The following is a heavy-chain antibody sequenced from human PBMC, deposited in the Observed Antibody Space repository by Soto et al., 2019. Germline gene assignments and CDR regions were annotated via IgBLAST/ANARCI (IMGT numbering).Heavy chain of an antibody. Sequence: EVQLLQSGGDLVQPGGSLRLSCAASGSTFSNYAMNWVRQAPGKGLEWVSTISSSGGSTYYADSVKGRFTVSRDNSKNTLYLQINSLRAEDTAVYYCARDPSTGFADCWGQGTLVTVSS. CDR1: GSTFSNYA. CDR3: ARDPSTGFADC. V-gene: IGHV3-23*01. J-gene: IGHJ4*02. CDR2: ISSSGGST. D-gene: IGHD3-9*01.